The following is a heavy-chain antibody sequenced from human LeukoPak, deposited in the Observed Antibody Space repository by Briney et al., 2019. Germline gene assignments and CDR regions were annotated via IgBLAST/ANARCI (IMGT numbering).Heavy chain of an antibody. J-gene: IGHJ4*02. Sequence: SETLSLACTVSGGSISSGGYYWSWIRQPAGKGLEWIGRIYTSGSTNYNPSLKSRVTMSVDTSKNQFSLKLSSVTAADTAVYYCAREYSSGYFYYFDYWGQGTLVTVSS. CDR3: AREYSSGYFYYFDY. V-gene: IGHV4-61*02. CDR2: IYTSGST. CDR1: GGSISSGGYY. D-gene: IGHD3-22*01.